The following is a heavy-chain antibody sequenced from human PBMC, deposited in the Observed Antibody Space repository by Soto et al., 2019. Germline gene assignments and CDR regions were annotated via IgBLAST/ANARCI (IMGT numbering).Heavy chain of an antibody. Sequence: LSLSCAASGFTFTRYSMNWVRQAPGKGTEWVSSISSTTNYIYYAYSMKGRFTVSRDNAKNSVYLELNSLSAEDTAVYYCARESEDLTSNFDYWGQGTLVTVSS. CDR1: GFTFTRYS. J-gene: IGHJ4*02. CDR2: ISSTTNYI. CDR3: ARESEDLTSNFDY. V-gene: IGHV3-21*01.